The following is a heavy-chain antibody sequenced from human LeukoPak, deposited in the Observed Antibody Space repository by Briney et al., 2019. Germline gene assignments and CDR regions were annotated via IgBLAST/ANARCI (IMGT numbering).Heavy chain of an antibody. J-gene: IGHJ3*02. CDR3: AKDSFDHNGIYDAFDI. CDR1: GFNFNIFA. D-gene: IGHD1-1*01. Sequence: GGSLRLSCAASGFNFNIFAMSWVRQSPGKGLEWVSTIGSSETYYADSVKGRFTISGDNSKNRLYLQMNSVRADDTAVYYCAKDSFDHNGIYDAFDIWGQGTLVTVSS. CDR2: IGSSET. V-gene: IGHV3-23*01.